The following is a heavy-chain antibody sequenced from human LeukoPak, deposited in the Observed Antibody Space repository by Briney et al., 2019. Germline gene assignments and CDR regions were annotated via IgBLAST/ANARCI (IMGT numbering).Heavy chain of an antibody. CDR2: IKQDESEK. D-gene: IGHD2-2*01. Sequence: GGSLRHSCVASGFSLRNYWMSWVRQAPGKGLEWVANIKQDESEKYYVDSVKGRFTISRDNAKNSLYLQMNSLRAEDTAVYYCARALDSSSSRYQAFEYWGQGTLVTVSS. J-gene: IGHJ4*02. V-gene: IGHV3-7*01. CDR1: GFSLRNYW. CDR3: ARALDSSSSRYQAFEY.